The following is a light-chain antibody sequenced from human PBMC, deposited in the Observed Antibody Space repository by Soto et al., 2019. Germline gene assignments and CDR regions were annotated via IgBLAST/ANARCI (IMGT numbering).Light chain of an antibody. J-gene: IGKJ5*01. CDR2: AAS. CDR3: QQSYSTPPIP. CDR1: QSISSY. V-gene: IGKV1-39*01. Sequence: DIQMTHSPSSLSASVGDRVTLTCRASQSISSYLNWYQQKPGKAPKLLIYAASSLQSGVPSRFSGSGSGTDFTLTISSLQPEDFATYYCQQSYSTPPIPFGQGTRLEIK.